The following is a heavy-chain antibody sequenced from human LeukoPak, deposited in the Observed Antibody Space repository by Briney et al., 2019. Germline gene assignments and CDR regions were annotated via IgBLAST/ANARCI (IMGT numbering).Heavy chain of an antibody. CDR2: INPNSGGT. CDR1: GYTFTGYY. Sequence: AASVKVSCKASGYTFTGYYMHWVRPAPGQGLEWMGCINPNSGGTNYAQKFQGWVTMTRDTSISTAYMELSRLRSDDTAVYYCARAPYSSSWYYFDYWGQGTLVTVSS. V-gene: IGHV1-2*04. CDR3: ARAPYSSSWYYFDY. D-gene: IGHD6-13*01. J-gene: IGHJ4*02.